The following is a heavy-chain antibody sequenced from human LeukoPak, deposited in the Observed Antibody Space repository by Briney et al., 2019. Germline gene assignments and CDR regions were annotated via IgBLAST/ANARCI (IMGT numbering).Heavy chain of an antibody. J-gene: IGHJ4*02. D-gene: IGHD3-22*01. V-gene: IGHV1-69*05. CDR2: IIPIFGTA. Sequence: SVKVSCKAPGGTFSSYAISWVRQAPGQGLEWMGGIIPIFGTANYAQKFQGRVTITTDESTSTAYMELSSLRSVDTAVYYCARGSRDYYDSSGYRFDYWGQGTLVTVSS. CDR3: ARGSRDYYDSSGYRFDY. CDR1: GGTFSSYA.